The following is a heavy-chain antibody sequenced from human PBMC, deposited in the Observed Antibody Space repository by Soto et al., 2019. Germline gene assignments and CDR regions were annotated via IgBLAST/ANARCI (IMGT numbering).Heavy chain of an antibody. D-gene: IGHD3-3*01. V-gene: IGHV1-18*04. CDR1: GYTFTSYG. CDR3: ARDWGFLEWLFRLHGYGTDV. J-gene: IGHJ6*02. Sequence: GASVKVSCKASGYTFTSYGISWVRQAPGQGLEWMGWISAYNGNTNYAQKLQGRVTMTTDTSTSTAYMGLRSLRSDDTAVYYCARDWGFLEWLFRLHGYGTDVWGQGTTVTVSS. CDR2: ISAYNGNT.